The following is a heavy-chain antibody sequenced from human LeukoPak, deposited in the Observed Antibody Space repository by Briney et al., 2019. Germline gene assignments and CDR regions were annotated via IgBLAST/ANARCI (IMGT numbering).Heavy chain of an antibody. Sequence: ASVKVSCKASGYTFTSYAMHWVRQAPGQRLEWMGWINAGNGNTKYSQKFQGRVTMTRNTSISTAYMELSSLRSEDTAVYYCARGSPDSSGYYNYWGQGTLVTVSS. CDR3: ARGSPDSSGYYNY. CDR2: INAGNGNT. CDR1: GYTFTSYA. J-gene: IGHJ4*02. V-gene: IGHV1-3*01. D-gene: IGHD3-22*01.